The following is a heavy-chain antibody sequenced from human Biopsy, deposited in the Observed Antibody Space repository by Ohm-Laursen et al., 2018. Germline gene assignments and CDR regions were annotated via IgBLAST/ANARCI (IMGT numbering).Heavy chain of an antibody. CDR2: IYGGGSPV. CDR1: GFAFTLYE. D-gene: IGHD1-26*01. V-gene: IGHV3-48*03. Sequence: SLRLSCAASGFAFTLYEMNWVRQAPGKGMEWLSYIYGGGSPVSYADSVKGRFTISRDNAQNSLYLHKNSLRAEDTAVYYCARLNSGTYDASDLWGQGTMVIVSS. CDR3: ARLNSGTYDASDL. J-gene: IGHJ3*01.